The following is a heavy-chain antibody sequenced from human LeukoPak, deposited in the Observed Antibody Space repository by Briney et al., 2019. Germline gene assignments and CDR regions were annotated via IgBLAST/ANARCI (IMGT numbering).Heavy chain of an antibody. CDR3: ASSRFGELAFDY. J-gene: IGHJ4*02. V-gene: IGHV4-59*01. CDR1: GGSISNYY. CDR2: IYYSGST. Sequence: SETLSLTCTVSGGSISNYYWSWIRQPPGKGLEWIGYIYYSGSTNYNPSLKSRVTISVDTSKNQFSLKLSSVTAADTAVYYCASSRFGELAFDYWGQGTLVTVSS. D-gene: IGHD3-10*01.